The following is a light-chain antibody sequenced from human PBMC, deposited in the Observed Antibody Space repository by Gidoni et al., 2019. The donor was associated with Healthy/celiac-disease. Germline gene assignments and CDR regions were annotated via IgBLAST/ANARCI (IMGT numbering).Light chain of an antibody. V-gene: IGKV3-15*01. CDR3: QQYNNWPPRET. CDR2: GAS. CDR1: QSVSSN. J-gene: IGKJ1*01. Sequence: EIVMTQSPATLSVSPGERATLSCRASQSVSSNLAWYQQKPGQTPRLLIYGASTRATGIPARFSGSGSGTEFTLTISSLQSEDFAVYYCQQYNNWPPRETVGQXTKVEIK.